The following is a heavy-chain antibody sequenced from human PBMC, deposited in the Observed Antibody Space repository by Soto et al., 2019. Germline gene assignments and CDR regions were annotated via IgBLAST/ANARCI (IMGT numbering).Heavy chain of an antibody. CDR1: GYSFTSYW. V-gene: IGHV5-10-1*01. D-gene: IGHD3-9*01. CDR3: ARQVGDILTGYSISYYYCGMDV. Sequence: GESLKISCKGSGYSFTSYWISWVRQMPGKGLEWMGRIDPSDSYTNYSPSFQGHVTISADKSISTAYLQWSSLKASDTARYYCARQVGDILTGYSISYYYCGMDVWGQGTTVTVSS. CDR2: IDPSDSYT. J-gene: IGHJ6*02.